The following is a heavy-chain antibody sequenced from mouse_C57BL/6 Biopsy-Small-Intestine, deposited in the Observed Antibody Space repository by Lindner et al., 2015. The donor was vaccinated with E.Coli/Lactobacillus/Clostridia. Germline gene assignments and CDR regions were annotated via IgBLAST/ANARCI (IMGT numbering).Heavy chain of an antibody. CDR2: IYPGDGDT. CDR1: GYAFSSYW. D-gene: IGHD1-1*01. V-gene: IGHV1-80*01. CDR3: AREGTTVVPYWYFDV. Sequence: VQLQESGAELVKPGASVKISCKASGYAFSSYWMNWVKQRPGKGLEWIGQIYPGDGDTNYNGKFKGKATLTADKSSSTAYMQLSSLTSEDSAVYFCAREGTTVVPYWYFDVWGTGTTVTVSS. J-gene: IGHJ1*03.